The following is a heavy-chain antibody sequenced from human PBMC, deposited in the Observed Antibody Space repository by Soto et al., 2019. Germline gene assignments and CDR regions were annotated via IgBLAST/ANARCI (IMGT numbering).Heavy chain of an antibody. V-gene: IGHV4-31*03. Sequence: QVQLQESGPGLVEPSQTLSLTCTVSGGSITGGGYYWSLIRQHPGKGLEWIGYIHYSGTTYYNPSLESRLTISVDTSKTQFSLALRSVTAADTAVYYCARAWTATAGWANWFDLWGQGTLVTVSS. CDR1: GGSITGGGYY. D-gene: IGHD6-13*01. CDR2: IHYSGTT. J-gene: IGHJ5*02. CDR3: ARAWTATAGWANWFDL.